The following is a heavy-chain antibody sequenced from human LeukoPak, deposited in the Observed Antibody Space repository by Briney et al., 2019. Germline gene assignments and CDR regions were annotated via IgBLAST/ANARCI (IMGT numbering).Heavy chain of an antibody. J-gene: IGHJ4*02. CDR3: ARDRMPSRWHGLDY. Sequence: PGGSLRLSCAASGFTFSSYWMSWVRQAPGKGLEWVANIKQDGSQKYYVDSVKGRFTISRDDAKNSLYLQMNSLRAEDTAVYYCARDRMPSRWHGLDYGGQGTLVTVSS. V-gene: IGHV3-7*01. D-gene: IGHD4-23*01. CDR1: GFTFSSYW. CDR2: IKQDGSQK.